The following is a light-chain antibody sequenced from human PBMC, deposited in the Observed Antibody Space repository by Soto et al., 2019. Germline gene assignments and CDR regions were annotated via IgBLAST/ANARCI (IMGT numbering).Light chain of an antibody. J-gene: IGLJ2*01. CDR1: SSNIGAGYD. Sequence: QSVLTQPPSVSGAPGQRVTISCTGSSSNIGAGYDVHWYQQLPGTDPKLLIYGNSNRPSGVPDRFSGSKSGTSASLAITGLQAGDEADYSCQSSERSMSGGYVVFVGGTKLTVL. CDR3: QSSERSMSGGYVV. CDR2: GNS. V-gene: IGLV1-40*01.